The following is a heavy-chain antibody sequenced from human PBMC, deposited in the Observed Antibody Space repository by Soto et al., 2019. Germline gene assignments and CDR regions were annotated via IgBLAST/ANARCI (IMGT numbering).Heavy chain of an antibody. D-gene: IGHD3-3*01. CDR3: ARLMTYYDFGSGYYTGGGYFDY. CDR2: IYSGGST. CDR1: GFTVSSNY. J-gene: IGHJ4*02. Sequence: EVQLVETGGGLIQPGGSLRLSCAASGFTVSSNYMSWVRQAPGKGLEWVSVIYSGGSTYYADSVKGRFTISRDNSKNTLYLQMNSLRAEDTAVYYCARLMTYYDFGSGYYTGGGYFDYWGQGTLVTVSS. V-gene: IGHV3-53*02.